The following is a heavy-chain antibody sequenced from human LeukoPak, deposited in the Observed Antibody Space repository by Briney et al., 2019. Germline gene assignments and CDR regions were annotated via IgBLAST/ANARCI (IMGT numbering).Heavy chain of an antibody. CDR3: AKGYGDYSDY. J-gene: IGHJ4*02. CDR1: GFIFSSYG. V-gene: IGHV3-21*04. D-gene: IGHD4-17*01. Sequence: GGSLRLSCAASGFIFSSYGMNWVRQAPGKGLEWVSYISSSSSSIYYADSVKGRFTISRDNSKNTLYLQMNSLRAEDTAVYYCAKGYGDYSDYWGQGTLVTVSS. CDR2: ISSSSSSI.